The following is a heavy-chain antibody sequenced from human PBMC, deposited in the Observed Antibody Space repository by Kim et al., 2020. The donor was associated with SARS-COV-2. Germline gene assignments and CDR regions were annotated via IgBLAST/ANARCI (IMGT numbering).Heavy chain of an antibody. CDR3: ARGVAVAGTVGY. CDR1: GFTFSDFH. CDR2: ISSSGGTI. Sequence: GGSLRLSCAASGFTFSDFHMSWFRQAPGKGLEWVSYISSSGGTIYYADSVKGRFAISRDNARSSLFLQLINLRVEDTAVYYCARGVAVAGTVGYWGQGTLVTVSS. V-gene: IGHV3-11*01. D-gene: IGHD6-19*01. J-gene: IGHJ4*02.